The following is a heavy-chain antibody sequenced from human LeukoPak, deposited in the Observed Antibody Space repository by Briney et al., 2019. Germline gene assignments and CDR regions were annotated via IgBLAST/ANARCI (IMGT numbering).Heavy chain of an antibody. J-gene: IGHJ4*02. Sequence: TGESLKISCKGSGYSFTTYWIGWVRQIPGKGLEWMGIIYPGDSHTMYSPSFRGQVTMSADKSISTAYLQWSSLKASDTAMYYCARLLGSSSSSWASFDYWGQGTLVTVSS. CDR1: GYSFTTYW. CDR3: ARLLGSSSSSWASFDY. CDR2: IYPGDSHT. D-gene: IGHD6-13*01. V-gene: IGHV5-51*01.